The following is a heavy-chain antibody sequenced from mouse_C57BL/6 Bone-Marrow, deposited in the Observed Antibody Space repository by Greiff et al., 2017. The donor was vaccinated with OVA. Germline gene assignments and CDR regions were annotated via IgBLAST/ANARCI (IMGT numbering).Heavy chain of an antibody. J-gene: IGHJ3*01. V-gene: IGHV1-50*01. CDR1: GYTFTSYW. Sequence: QVQLQQPGAELVKPGASVKLSCKASGYTFTSYWMQWVKQRPGQGLEWIGEIDPSDSYTNYNQKFKGKATLTVDTSSSTAYMQLSSLTSEDSAVYYCARRRTSRFAYWGQGTLVTVSA. CDR2: IDPSDSYT. CDR3: ARRRTSRFAY.